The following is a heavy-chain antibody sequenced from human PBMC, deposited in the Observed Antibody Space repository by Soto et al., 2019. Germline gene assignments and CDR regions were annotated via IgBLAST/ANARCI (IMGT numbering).Heavy chain of an antibody. CDR3: EKSQYLGGFDY. V-gene: IGHV3-30*18. D-gene: IGHD3-16*01. J-gene: IGHJ4*02. CDR2: ISYDGSNK. CDR1: GFTFSSYG. Sequence: GGSLRLSCAASGFTFSSYGMHWVRQAPGKGLEWVAVISYDGSNKYYADSVKGRFTISRDNSKNTLYLQMNSLRAEDTAVYYCEKSQYLGGFDYWGQGTLVTVSS.